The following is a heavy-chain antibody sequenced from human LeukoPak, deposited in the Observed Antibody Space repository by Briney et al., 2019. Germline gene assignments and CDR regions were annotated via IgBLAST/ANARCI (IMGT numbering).Heavy chain of an antibody. D-gene: IGHD6-19*01. Sequence: GGSLRLSCAASGFTFSSYGMHWVRQAPGKGPEWVAVIWYDGSNKYYADSVKGRFTISRDNSKNTLYLQMNSLRAEDTAVYYCAKDRIAVAGTAFDYWGQGTLVTVSS. CDR1: GFTFSSYG. CDR2: IWYDGSNK. CDR3: AKDRIAVAGTAFDY. V-gene: IGHV3-33*06. J-gene: IGHJ4*02.